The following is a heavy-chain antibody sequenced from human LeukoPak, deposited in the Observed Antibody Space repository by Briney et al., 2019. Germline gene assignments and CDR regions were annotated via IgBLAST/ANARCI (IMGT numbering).Heavy chain of an antibody. J-gene: IGHJ5*02. D-gene: IGHD4-17*01. CDR1: GFSFSTYS. CDR3: ASDGGDHQNKNLES. CDR2: ISTGSNYI. Sequence: PGGSLRLSCAASGFSFSTYSMNWVRQAPGKGLEWVSSISTGSNYIYYVDSVKGRFTISRDNAKNSLYLEMNSLRAEDTAVYYCASDGGDHQNKNLESWGQGTLVTVSS. V-gene: IGHV3-21*01.